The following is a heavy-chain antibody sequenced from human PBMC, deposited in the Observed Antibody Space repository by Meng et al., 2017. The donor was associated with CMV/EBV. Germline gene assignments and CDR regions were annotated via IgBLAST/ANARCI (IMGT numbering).Heavy chain of an antibody. CDR1: GFTFTGYD. D-gene: IGHD1-26*01. V-gene: IGHV3-48*03. J-gene: IGHJ5*02. CDR3: ARETFSSASYLGRWLDP. Sequence: GESLKISCAASGFTFTGYDMHWVRQAPGKGLEWVSYISSSGTTIKYADSVKGRFTISGDSAKSSLYLQMSSLSAEDTAVYYCARETFSSASYLGRWLDPWGQGTLVTVSS. CDR2: ISSSGTTI.